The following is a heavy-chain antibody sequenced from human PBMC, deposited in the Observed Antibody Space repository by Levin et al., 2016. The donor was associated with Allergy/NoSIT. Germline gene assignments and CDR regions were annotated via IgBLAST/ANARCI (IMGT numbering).Heavy chain of an antibody. V-gene: IGHV7-4-1*02. Sequence: ASVKVSCKASGYTFTNYAMNWVRQAPGQGLEWMGWINTNTGNPTYAQGFTGRFVFSLDTSVSTAYLQISSLKAEDTAVYYCATGGFFPDNYHYYYMDVWGKGTTVTVSS. CDR1: GYTFTNYA. J-gene: IGHJ6*03. D-gene: IGHD3-16*01. CDR2: INTNTGNP. CDR3: ATGGFFPDNYHYYYMDV.